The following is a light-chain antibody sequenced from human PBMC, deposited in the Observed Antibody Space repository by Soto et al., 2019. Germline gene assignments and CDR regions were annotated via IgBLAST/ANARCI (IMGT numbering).Light chain of an antibody. CDR3: QQLNTYPLT. Sequence: DIQLTQSPSLLSASVGDRVTITCRASQGISRSLIWYQQKPGKAPNLLISTGSTLQSGVPSRFSGSGSGTEFTLTISSLQPEDFATYYCQQLNTYPLTFGGGTKVDIK. CDR1: QGISRS. CDR2: TGS. J-gene: IGKJ4*01. V-gene: IGKV1-9*01.